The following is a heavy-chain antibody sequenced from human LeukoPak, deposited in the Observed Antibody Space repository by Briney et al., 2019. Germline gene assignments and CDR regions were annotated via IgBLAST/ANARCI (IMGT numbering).Heavy chain of an antibody. CDR1: GYTFTSYD. V-gene: IGHV1-8*01. J-gene: IGHJ6*02. CDR2: MNPNSGNT. Sequence: ASVKVSCKASGYTFTSYDINWVRQATGQGLEWMGWMNPNSGNTGYAQKFQGRVTMTRNTSISTAYMELSSLRSEDTAAYYCARGRRAARYYYYYGMDVWGHGTTVTVSS. D-gene: IGHD6-6*01. CDR3: ARGRRAARYYYYYGMDV.